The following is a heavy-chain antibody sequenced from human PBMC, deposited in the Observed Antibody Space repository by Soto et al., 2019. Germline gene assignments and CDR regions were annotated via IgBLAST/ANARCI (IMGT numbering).Heavy chain of an antibody. V-gene: IGHV2-26*01. Sequence: QVTLKESGPVLVKPTETLTLTCTVSGFSLSNARMGVSWIRQPPGKALEWLAHIFSNDEKSYSTSLKSRLTISKDTSKSQVVLTMTNMDPVDTATYYCARNLGYCSGGSCYGYYYYGMDVWGQGTTVTGSS. CDR3: ARNLGYCSGGSCYGYYYYGMDV. D-gene: IGHD2-15*01. CDR1: GFSLSNARMG. J-gene: IGHJ6*02. CDR2: IFSNDEK.